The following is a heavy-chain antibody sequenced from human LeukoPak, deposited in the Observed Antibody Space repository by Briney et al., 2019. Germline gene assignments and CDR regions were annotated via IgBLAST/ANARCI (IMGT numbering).Heavy chain of an antibody. D-gene: IGHD1-26*01. J-gene: IGHJ4*02. CDR3: ARDFIVGATFDY. CDR1: GFTFSSYW. V-gene: IGHV3-74*01. Sequence: PGGSLRLSCAASGFTFSSYWMHWVRQAPGKGLVWVSRINSDGSSTSYADSVKGRFTISRDNAKNSLYLQMNSLRAEDTAVYYCARDFIVGATFDYWGQGTLVTVSS. CDR2: INSDGSST.